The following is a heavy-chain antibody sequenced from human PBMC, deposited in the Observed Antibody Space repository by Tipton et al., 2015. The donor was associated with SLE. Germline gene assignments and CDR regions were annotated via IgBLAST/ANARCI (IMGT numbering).Heavy chain of an antibody. CDR3: ARDLDNAGLGAFDI. V-gene: IGHV1-46*01. CDR2: INPSGGST. CDR1: GYTFTSYG. Sequence: QSGPEVKKPGASVKVSCKASGYTFTSYGISWVRQAPGQGLEWMGIINPSGGSTSYAQKFQGRVTMTRDTSTSTVYMGLSSLRSEDTAVYYCARDLDNAGLGAFDIWGQGTMVTVSS. J-gene: IGHJ3*02. D-gene: IGHD2-2*01.